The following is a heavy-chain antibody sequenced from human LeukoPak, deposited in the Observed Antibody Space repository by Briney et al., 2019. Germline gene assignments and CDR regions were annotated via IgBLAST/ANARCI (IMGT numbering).Heavy chain of an antibody. V-gene: IGHV3-66*01. J-gene: IGHJ6*02. D-gene: IGHD3-10*01. CDR1: GFTVSSNY. CDR3: ARESLGLSGYYYYGMDV. CDR2: IYSGGST. Sequence: PGGSLRLSCAASGFTVSSNYMSWVRQAPGKGLEWVSVIYSGGSTYYADSVKGRFTISRDNSKNTLYLQMNSLRAEDTAVYYCARESLGLSGYYYYGMDVWGQGTTVTVSS.